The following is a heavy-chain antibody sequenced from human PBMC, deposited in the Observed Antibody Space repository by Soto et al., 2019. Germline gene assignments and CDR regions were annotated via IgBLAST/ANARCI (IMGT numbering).Heavy chain of an antibody. Sequence: SSETLSLTCAVYGGSFSGYYWNWIRQSPLKGLEWIGDINRNGRTNYNPSFKSRVTISVDTSKNQFSLKLTSVTAADTAVYYCARGVATIGPWGQGTLVTVSS. CDR3: ARGVATIGP. D-gene: IGHD5-12*01. V-gene: IGHV4-34*01. J-gene: IGHJ5*02. CDR2: INRNGRT. CDR1: GGSFSGYY.